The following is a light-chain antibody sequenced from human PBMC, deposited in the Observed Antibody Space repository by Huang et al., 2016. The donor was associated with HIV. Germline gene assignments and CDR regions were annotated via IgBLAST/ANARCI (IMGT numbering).Light chain of an antibody. CDR2: AAS. CDR3: QQFNSYPFI. V-gene: IGKV1-9*01. Sequence: IQLTQSPSSVSAFVGDRVAITCRASQGITNYVAWYQQKPGKAPKLLMYAASTLERGVPSRFSGSGSGTDVTLAISSLQPEDSATYYCQQFNSYPFIFGGGTKVEIK. J-gene: IGKJ4*01. CDR1: QGITNY.